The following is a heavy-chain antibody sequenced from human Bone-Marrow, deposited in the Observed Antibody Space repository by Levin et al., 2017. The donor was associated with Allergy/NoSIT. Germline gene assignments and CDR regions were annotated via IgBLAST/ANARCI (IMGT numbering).Heavy chain of an antibody. CDR2: VSGSGSST. V-gene: IGHV3-23*01. CDR1: GFTFSSYA. D-gene: IGHD6-19*01. J-gene: IGHJ4*02. CDR3: ARDEDSSGPYYFDY. Sequence: ETLSLTCAASGFTFSSYAMSWVRQAPGKGLEWVSGVSGSGSSTYNADSVKGRFSILRDNSKNTLFLQMNTLRAEDTAVYYCARDEDSSGPYYFDYWGQGTLVTVSS.